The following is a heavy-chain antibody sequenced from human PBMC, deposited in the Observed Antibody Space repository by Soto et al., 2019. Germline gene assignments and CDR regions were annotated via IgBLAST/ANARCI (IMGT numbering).Heavy chain of an antibody. CDR1: GGSISSGDYY. CDR2: IYYSGST. CDR3: ARGYDPYYYYYGMDV. Sequence: SETLSLTCTVSGGSISSGDYYWSWIRQPPWNGLEWILYIYYSGSTYYNPSLKSRVTISVDTSKNQFSLKRSSVTAADTAVYYCARGYDPYYYYYGMDVWGQGTTVTVSS. V-gene: IGHV4-30-4*01. D-gene: IGHD3-3*01. J-gene: IGHJ6*02.